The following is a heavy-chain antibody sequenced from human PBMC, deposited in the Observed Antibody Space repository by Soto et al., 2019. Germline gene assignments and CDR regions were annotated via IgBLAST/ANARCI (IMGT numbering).Heavy chain of an antibody. CDR2: IYYSGST. CDR1: GGSISSYY. D-gene: IGHD3-22*01. J-gene: IGHJ6*02. CDR3: ARLNYYDSSGYPNYYYGMDV. Sequence: PTETLSLTFTVSGGSISSYYWSWIRQPPGKGLEWIGYIYYSGSTNYNPSLKSRVTISVDTSKNQFSLKLSSVTAADTAVYYCARLNYYDSSGYPNYYYGMDVWGQGTTVTVSS. V-gene: IGHV4-59*08.